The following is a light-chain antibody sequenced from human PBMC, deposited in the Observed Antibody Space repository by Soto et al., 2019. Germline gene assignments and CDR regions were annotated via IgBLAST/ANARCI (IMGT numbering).Light chain of an antibody. CDR3: QQRSNWPLT. Sequence: EIVLTQSPATLSLSPGERATLSCSASQSVSSYLAWYQQKPGQAPRLLIYDASNRATGIPARFSGSGSGTDFTRTISSLEPEDFAVYYCQQRSNWPLTFGGGTKVEIK. V-gene: IGKV3-11*01. CDR1: QSVSSY. J-gene: IGKJ4*01. CDR2: DAS.